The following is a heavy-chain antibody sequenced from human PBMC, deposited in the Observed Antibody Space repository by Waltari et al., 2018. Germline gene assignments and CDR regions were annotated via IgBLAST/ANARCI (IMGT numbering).Heavy chain of an antibody. D-gene: IGHD2-21*01. CDR1: GESFSGYY. CDR2: INDDGDN. Sequence: QVQLQRWGTRLLKPSETLSLTCAVYGESFSGYYWGWIRQPPGKGLEWIGDINDDGDNNYNPSLESRLTISVDTSKNQFSLKLNAVSAADTAMYYCMRAPAYKGYFDYWGQGILVTVSS. CDR3: MRAPAYKGYFDY. J-gene: IGHJ4*02. V-gene: IGHV4-34*01.